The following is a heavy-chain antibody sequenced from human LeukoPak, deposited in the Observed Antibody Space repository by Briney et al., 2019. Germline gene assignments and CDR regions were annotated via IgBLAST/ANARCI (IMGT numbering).Heavy chain of an antibody. Sequence: PGGSLRLSCTASGFTFSSYGMHWVRQAPGKGMGWVGVISYYGSNKYYADSVKGRVTISRDNSKDTLYLQMTSLRAEDTAVYYCAKDLLGYCSSTSCSGYYGMDVWGQGTTVTVSS. V-gene: IGHV3-30*18. CDR1: GFTFSSYG. CDR3: AKDLLGYCSSTSCSGYYGMDV. J-gene: IGHJ6*02. CDR2: ISYYGSNK. D-gene: IGHD2-2*01.